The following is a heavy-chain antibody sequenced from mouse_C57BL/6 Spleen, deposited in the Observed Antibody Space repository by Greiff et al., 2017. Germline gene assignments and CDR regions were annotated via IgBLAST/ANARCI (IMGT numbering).Heavy chain of an antibody. V-gene: IGHV7-3*01. D-gene: IGHD2-4*01. CDR2: IRNKANGYTT. CDR3: ARSYYDYPWYCDV. CDR1: GFTFTDYY. Sequence: EVQRVESGGGLVQPGGSLSLSCAASGFTFTDYYMSWVRQPPGKALEWLGFIRNKANGYTTEYSASVKGRFTISSDNSQSILYPQMNALRAEDSATYYCARSYYDYPWYCDVWGTGTTVTVSS. J-gene: IGHJ1*03.